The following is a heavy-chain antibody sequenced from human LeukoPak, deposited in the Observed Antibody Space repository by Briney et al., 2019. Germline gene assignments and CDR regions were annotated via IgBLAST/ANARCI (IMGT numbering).Heavy chain of an antibody. CDR3: ARHPITGAFDY. CDR1: GGSISSYY. V-gene: IGHV4-59*08. J-gene: IGHJ4*02. Sequence: SETLSLTCTVSGGSISSYYWSWIRRPPGKGLEWIGYIYFSGSTNYNPSLKSRVTISVDTSKNQFSLQLNSVTAADTAVYYCARHPITGAFDYWGQGTLVTVSS. CDR2: IYFSGST. D-gene: IGHD1-20*01.